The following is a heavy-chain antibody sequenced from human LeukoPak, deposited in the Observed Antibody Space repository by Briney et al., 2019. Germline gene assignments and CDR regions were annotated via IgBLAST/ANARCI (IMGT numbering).Heavy chain of an antibody. CDR1: GFTLSSYA. CDR3: AKDPHSSSYIFDY. J-gene: IGHJ4*02. Sequence: GGSLRLSCAASGFTLSSYAMSWVRQAPGKGLEWVSAISGSGGSTYYADSVKGRFTISRDNSKNTLYLQMNSLRAEDTAVYYCAKDPHSSSYIFDYWGQGTLVTVSS. V-gene: IGHV3-23*01. CDR2: ISGSGGST. D-gene: IGHD6-6*01.